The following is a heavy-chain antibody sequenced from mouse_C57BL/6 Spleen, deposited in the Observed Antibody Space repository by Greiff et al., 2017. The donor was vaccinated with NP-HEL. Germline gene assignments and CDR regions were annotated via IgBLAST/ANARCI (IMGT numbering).Heavy chain of an antibody. V-gene: IGHV1-18*01. CDR2: INPNNGGT. CDR1: GYTFTDYN. J-gene: IGHJ1*03. Sequence: EVQLQQSGPELVKPGASVKIPCKASGYTFTDYNMDWVKQSHGKSLEWIGDINPNNGGTIYNQKFKGKATLTVDKSSSTAYMELRSLTSEDTAVYYCARHWDVGASYWYFDVWGTGTTVTVSS. D-gene: IGHD4-1*01. CDR3: ARHWDVGASYWYFDV.